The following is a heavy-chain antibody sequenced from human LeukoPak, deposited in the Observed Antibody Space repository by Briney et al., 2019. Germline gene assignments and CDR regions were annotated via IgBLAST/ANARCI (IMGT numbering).Heavy chain of an antibody. D-gene: IGHD3-22*01. V-gene: IGHV5-51*01. J-gene: IGHJ4*02. Sequence: GESLKISCKGYGYSFTSYWIGWVRQMPGKGLEWMGIIYPGDSDTRYSPSFQGQVTISADKSISTAYLQWSSLRAEDTAIYYCAKESRDSGGYYGYFEYWGQGTLVTVSS. CDR3: AKESRDSGGYYGYFEY. CDR2: IYPGDSDT. CDR1: GYSFTSYW.